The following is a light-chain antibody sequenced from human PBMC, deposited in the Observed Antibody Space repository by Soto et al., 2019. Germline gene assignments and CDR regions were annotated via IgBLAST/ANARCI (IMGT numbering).Light chain of an antibody. CDR2: GAS. Sequence: EIEMTQFPAPLSLSPGERAPLXSRASQSVSSNYLAWYQQRPGQPPNLLIFGASNRATGIPDRFSGSGSGTDFTLTISRLEPEDFAVYYCQQYGSSIKTFGQGTKVDI. CDR1: QSVSSNY. J-gene: IGKJ1*01. CDR3: QQYGSSIKT. V-gene: IGKV3-20*01.